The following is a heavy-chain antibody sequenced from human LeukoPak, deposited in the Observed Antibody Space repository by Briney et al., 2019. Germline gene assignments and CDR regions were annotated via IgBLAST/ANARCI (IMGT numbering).Heavy chain of an antibody. CDR2: IYSGGST. D-gene: IGHD3-22*01. CDR1: EFTVSSNY. V-gene: IGHV3-66*01. Sequence: GGSLRLSCAASEFTVSSNYMSWVRQAPGKGLEWVSVIYSGGSTYYADSVKGRFTISRDNSKNTLYLQMNSLRAGDTAVYYSARETYYYDSSGYYPAAFDIWGQGTMVTVSS. J-gene: IGHJ3*02. CDR3: ARETYYYDSSGYYPAAFDI.